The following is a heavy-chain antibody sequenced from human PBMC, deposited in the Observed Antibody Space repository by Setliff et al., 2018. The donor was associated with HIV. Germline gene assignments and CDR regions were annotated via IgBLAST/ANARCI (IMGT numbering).Heavy chain of an antibody. Sequence: TSETLSLTCSVSGVSINRTDHYWGWIRQSPGKRLEWIGSVSQSGSTYYNPSLKSRVTISVDTSKNQFSLKLSSVTAADTAVYYCARERDDSGDYLSLFVHWGQGALVTVSS. J-gene: IGHJ4*02. CDR1: GVSINRTDHY. CDR3: ARERDDSGDYLSLFVH. CDR2: VSQSGST. V-gene: IGHV4-39*07. D-gene: IGHD4-17*01.